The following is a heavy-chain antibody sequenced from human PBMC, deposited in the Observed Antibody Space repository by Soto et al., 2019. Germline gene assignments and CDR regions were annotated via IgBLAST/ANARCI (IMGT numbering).Heavy chain of an antibody. J-gene: IGHJ6*03. V-gene: IGHV3-23*01. D-gene: IGHD4-17*01. CDR1: GFTFSSYV. CDR3: AKVFTVTTVPHYYYMDV. CDR2: ISASGGST. Sequence: SGGSLRLSCAASGFTFSSYVMSWVRQAPGKGLEWVSAISASGGSTYYADSVKGRFTISRDNSKNTLYLQMNSLRAEDTAIYYCAKVFTVTTVPHYYYMDVWGIGTTVTVSS.